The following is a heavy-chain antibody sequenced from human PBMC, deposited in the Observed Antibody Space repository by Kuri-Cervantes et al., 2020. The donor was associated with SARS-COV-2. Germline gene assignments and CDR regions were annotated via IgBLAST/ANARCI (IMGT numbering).Heavy chain of an antibody. D-gene: IGHD5-18*01. J-gene: IGHJ3*01. CDR3: ARGGYIYGYDAFDV. CDR1: GYTFTGYY. CDR2: INPNSGGT. Sequence: ASVKVSCKASGYTFTGYYMHWVRQAPGQGLEWMGWINPNSGGTNYAQKFQGRVTMTRDTSISTAYMELSRLRSDDTAVYFCARGGYIYGYDAFDVWGQGTKVTVSS. V-gene: IGHV1-2*02.